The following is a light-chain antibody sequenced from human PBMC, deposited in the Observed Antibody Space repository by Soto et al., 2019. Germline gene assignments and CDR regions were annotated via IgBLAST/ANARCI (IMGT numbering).Light chain of an antibody. J-gene: IGKJ1*01. CDR2: AAS. CDR1: EDISDY. V-gene: IGKV1-27*01. CDR3: QKYNSAPRT. Sequence: DIPMTQSPSSLSASVGDRITITCRASEDISDYLAWYQQNPGKVPKLLIYAASTLQSGVPSRFSGSGSGTDFTLTIISLQPEDVATYYCQKYNSAPRTFGQGTKVEVK.